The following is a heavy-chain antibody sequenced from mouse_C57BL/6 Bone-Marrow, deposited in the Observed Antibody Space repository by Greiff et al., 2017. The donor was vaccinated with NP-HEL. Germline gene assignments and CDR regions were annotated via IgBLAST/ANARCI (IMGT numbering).Heavy chain of an antibody. CDR1: GYTFTSYW. CDR2: IYPGSGST. Sequence: QVQLQQPGAELVKPGASVKMSCKASGYTFTSYWITWVKQRPGQGLEWIGDIYPGSGSTNYNEKFKSKATLTVDTSSSTAYMQLSSLTSEDSAVYYCAREGMATTGFAYWGQGTLVTVSA. V-gene: IGHV1-55*01. D-gene: IGHD2-2*01. CDR3: AREGMATTGFAY. J-gene: IGHJ3*01.